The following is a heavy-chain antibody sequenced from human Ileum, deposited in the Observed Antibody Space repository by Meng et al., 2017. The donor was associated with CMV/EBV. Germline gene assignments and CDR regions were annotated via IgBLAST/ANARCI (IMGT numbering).Heavy chain of an antibody. V-gene: IGHV4-30-4*01. CDR2: IHYSGTT. CDR1: DGFTTSDDYY. J-gene: IGHJ4*02. Sequence: QVQLQESGPGLVKPSQTLSPTCTVSDGFTTSDDYYWSWIRQPPGKGLEWIGYIHYSGTTYYNPSLKSRIAISLDTSKNQFSLNLNSVTAADAAVYYCARDSPGGYGYFDSWGQGTLVIVSS. CDR3: ARDSPGGYGYFDS. D-gene: IGHD5-12*01.